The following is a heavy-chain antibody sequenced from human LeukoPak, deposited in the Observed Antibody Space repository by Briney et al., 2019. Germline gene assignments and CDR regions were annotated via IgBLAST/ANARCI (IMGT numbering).Heavy chain of an antibody. V-gene: IGHV4-59*01. CDR1: SGSINSYY. CDR3: ARVAVAGDSFNSFDP. CDR2: IYYTGNT. J-gene: IGHJ5*02. Sequence: PSETLSLTCTVSSGSINSYYWSWIRQPPGKGLEWIGYIYYTGNTNYNPSLKSRVTISVDTSKNQFSLKLSSVSAADTAVYYCARVAVAGDSFNSFDPWGQGTLVTVSS. D-gene: IGHD6-19*01.